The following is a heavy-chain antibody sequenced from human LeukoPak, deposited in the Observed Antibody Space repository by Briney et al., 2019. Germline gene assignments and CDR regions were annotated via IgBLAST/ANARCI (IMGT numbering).Heavy chain of an antibody. CDR1: GGSISSSSYY. Sequence: PSETLSLTCTVSGGSISSSSYYWGWIRQPPGKGLEWIGSIYYSGSTYYNPSLKSRVTISVDTSKNQFSLKLSSVTAADTAVHYCARHVICSSTSCYNYYGSGSYYEGNFDYWGQGTLVTVSS. CDR3: ARHVICSSTSCYNYYGSGSYYEGNFDY. V-gene: IGHV4-39*01. CDR2: IYYSGST. D-gene: IGHD3-10*01. J-gene: IGHJ4*02.